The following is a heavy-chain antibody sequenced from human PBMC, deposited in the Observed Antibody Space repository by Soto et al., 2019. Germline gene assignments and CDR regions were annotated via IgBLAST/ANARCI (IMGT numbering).Heavy chain of an antibody. D-gene: IGHD3-22*01. CDR3: ARDSLGYYDRYEN. CDR2: ISGSGGST. V-gene: IGHV3-23*01. J-gene: IGHJ4*02. CDR1: GFTFSSYA. Sequence: EVQLLESGGGLVQPGGSLRLSCAASGFTFSSYALSWVRQAPGKGLEWVSVISGSGGSTYYADSVKGRFTIARVTSNDTLYQQMKSLSAEDTAVYYCARDSLGYYDRYENWGQGTLVTVSS.